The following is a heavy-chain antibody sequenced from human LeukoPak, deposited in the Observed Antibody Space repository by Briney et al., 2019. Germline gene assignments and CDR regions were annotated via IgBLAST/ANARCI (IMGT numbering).Heavy chain of an antibody. D-gene: IGHD2-15*01. CDR3: ARDREFQLGYCSGGSCYTSRWFDP. J-gene: IGHJ5*02. Sequence: SVKVSCKASGGTFSSYAISWVRQAPGQELEWMGRIIPILGIANYAQKFQGRVTITADKSTSTAYMELSSLRSEDTAVYYCARDREFQLGYCSGGSCYTSRWFDPWGQGTLVTVSS. CDR2: IIPILGIA. CDR1: GGTFSSYA. V-gene: IGHV1-69*04.